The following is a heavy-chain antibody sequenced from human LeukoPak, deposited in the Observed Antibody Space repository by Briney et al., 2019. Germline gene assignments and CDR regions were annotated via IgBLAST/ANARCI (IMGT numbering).Heavy chain of an antibody. Sequence: GGSLRLSCAASGFTFSSYAMNWVRQAPGKGLEWVSSITDSGGSAHYADSVRGRFSISRDNSKNTVYLQMNGLRGEDTAVYYCVKSMREYGDRYFDYWGQGTLVTVSS. CDR2: ITDSGGSA. J-gene: IGHJ4*02. V-gene: IGHV3-23*01. CDR1: GFTFSSYA. CDR3: VKSMREYGDRYFDY. D-gene: IGHD4-17*01.